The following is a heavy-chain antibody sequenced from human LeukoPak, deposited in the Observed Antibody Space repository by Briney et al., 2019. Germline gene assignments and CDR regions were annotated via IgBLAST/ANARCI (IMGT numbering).Heavy chain of an antibody. CDR2: ISSSSSYI. CDR1: GFTFSSYE. D-gene: IGHD4-17*01. Sequence: PGGSLRLSCAASGFTFSSYEMNWVRQAPGKGLEWVSYISSSSSYIYYADSVKGRFTISRDNAKNSLYLQMNSLRAEDTAVYYCARDPPYGDYQESFGPDSWGQGTLVTVSS. J-gene: IGHJ4*02. CDR3: ARDPPYGDYQESFGPDS. V-gene: IGHV3-21*05.